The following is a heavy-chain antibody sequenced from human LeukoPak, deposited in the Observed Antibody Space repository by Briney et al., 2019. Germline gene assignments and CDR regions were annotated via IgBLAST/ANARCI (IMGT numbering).Heavy chain of an antibody. CDR3: ARCRDRNAFDI. CDR1: GYTFTASY. CDR2: INPNSGGT. J-gene: IGHJ3*02. V-gene: IGHV1-2*06. Sequence: ASVKVSCKASGYTFTASYMHWVRQAPGQGLEWMGRINPNSGGTNYAQKFQGRVTMTRDTSISTAYMELSRLRSDDTAVYYCARCRDRNAFDIWGQGTMVTVSS. D-gene: IGHD1-14*01.